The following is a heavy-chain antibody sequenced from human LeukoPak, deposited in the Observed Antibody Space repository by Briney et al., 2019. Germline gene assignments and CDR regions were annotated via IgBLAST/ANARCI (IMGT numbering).Heavy chain of an antibody. D-gene: IGHD1-26*01. CDR3: ARNLVGPTDVDY. Sequence: GASVKVSCKTSGYTFTDYYIHWVRQAPGQGREWMGWINTNSGGTNYAQKFQGRVTMTRDTSISTAYMDLSSLTSDDTAVYYCARNLVGPTDVDYWGQGTPVTVSA. J-gene: IGHJ4*02. CDR2: INTNSGGT. CDR1: GYTFTDYY. V-gene: IGHV1-2*02.